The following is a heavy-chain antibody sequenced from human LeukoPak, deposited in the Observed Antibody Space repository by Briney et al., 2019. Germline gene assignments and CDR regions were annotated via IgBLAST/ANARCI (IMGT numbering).Heavy chain of an antibody. V-gene: IGHV4-59*01. CDR1: GGSFSGYY. D-gene: IGHD4-11*01. Sequence: PSETLSLTCAVYGGSFSGYYWSWIRQPPGKGLEWIGYIYYSGSTNYNPSLKSRVTISVDTSKNQFSLKLSSVTAADTAVYYCARGSPTPSPKYYYYGMDVWGQGTTVTVSS. J-gene: IGHJ6*02. CDR3: ARGSPTPSPKYYYYGMDV. CDR2: IYYSGST.